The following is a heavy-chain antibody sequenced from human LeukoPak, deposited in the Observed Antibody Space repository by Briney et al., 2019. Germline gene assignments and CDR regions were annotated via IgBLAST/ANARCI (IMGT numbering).Heavy chain of an antibody. J-gene: IGHJ4*02. CDR1: GFTVSSNY. Sequence: GGSLRLSCAASGFTVSSNYMSWVRQAPGKGLEWVSVIYSGGSTYYADSVKGRFTISRDNSKNTLYLQMNSLRAEDTAVYYCAREASYGYVIWDYWGQGTLVTVSS. D-gene: IGHD5-18*01. CDR3: AREASYGYVIWDY. V-gene: IGHV3-53*01. CDR2: IYSGGST.